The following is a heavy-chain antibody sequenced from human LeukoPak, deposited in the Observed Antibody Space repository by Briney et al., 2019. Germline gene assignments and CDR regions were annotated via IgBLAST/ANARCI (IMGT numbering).Heavy chain of an antibody. D-gene: IGHD2-2*01. CDR2: IYTSGST. CDR3: ARDNIVVVPAAISLYYYYYYMDV. CDR1: GGSISSYY. Sequence: PSETLSITCTVSGGSISSYYWSWIRQPAGKGLEWIGRIYTSGSTNYNPSLKSRVTMSVDTSKNQFSLKLSSVTAADTAVYYCARDNIVVVPAAISLYYYYYYMDVWGKGTTVTVSS. J-gene: IGHJ6*03. V-gene: IGHV4-4*07.